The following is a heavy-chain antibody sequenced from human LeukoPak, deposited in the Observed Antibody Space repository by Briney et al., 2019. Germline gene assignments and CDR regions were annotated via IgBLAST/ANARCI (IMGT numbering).Heavy chain of an antibody. Sequence: GGSLRLSCAASGFAFCNYGMTWVRQAPGKGLEWISGLSSGGGTTYYADSVKGCFSISRDNTKNTLYLQMSSLRAEDTAIYYCAKDRQQLANLDYWGQGTLVTVSS. V-gene: IGHV3-23*01. CDR1: GFAFCNYG. CDR2: LSSGGGTT. CDR3: AKDRQQLANLDY. J-gene: IGHJ4*02. D-gene: IGHD6-13*01.